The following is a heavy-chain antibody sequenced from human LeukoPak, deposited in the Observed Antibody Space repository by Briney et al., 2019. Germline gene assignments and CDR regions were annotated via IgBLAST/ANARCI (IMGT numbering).Heavy chain of an antibody. CDR2: ISSSGSTI. J-gene: IGHJ4*02. V-gene: IGHV3-11*01. Sequence: PGGSLRLSCAASGFTFSDYYMSWIRQAPGKGLEWVSYISSSGSTIYYADSVRGRFTISRDNAENSLFLQMSSLRAEDTAVYYCARVYYGSGAYYKYWGQGNLVTVSS. CDR3: ARVYYGSGAYYKY. D-gene: IGHD3-10*01. CDR1: GFTFSDYY.